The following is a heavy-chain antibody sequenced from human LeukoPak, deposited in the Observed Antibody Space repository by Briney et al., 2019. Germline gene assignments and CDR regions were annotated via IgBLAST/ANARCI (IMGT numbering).Heavy chain of an antibody. Sequence: ASVKVSCKASGGTFSSYAISWVRQAPGQGLEWMGRIIPILGIANYAQKFQGRVTITADKSTSTAYMELSSLRSEDTAVYSCARVLLGSSGFIPDYWGQGTLVTVSS. J-gene: IGHJ4*02. CDR1: GGTFSSYA. CDR2: IIPILGIA. CDR3: ARVLLGSSGFIPDY. V-gene: IGHV1-69*04. D-gene: IGHD6-19*01.